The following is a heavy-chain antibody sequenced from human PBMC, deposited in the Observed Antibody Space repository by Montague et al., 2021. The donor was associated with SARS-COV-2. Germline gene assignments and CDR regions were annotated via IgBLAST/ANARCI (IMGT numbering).Heavy chain of an antibody. Sequence: SETLSLTCTVSGGSISSYYWSWIRQPPGKGLEWIGYIYYSGSTNYNPSLKSRVTISVDTSKNQFSLKLSSVTAADTAVYYCARDYRLGSYDFWSDPEWYFDLWGRGTLVTVSS. CDR1: GGSISSYY. J-gene: IGHJ2*01. V-gene: IGHV4-59*01. D-gene: IGHD3-3*01. CDR2: IYYSGST. CDR3: ARDYRLGSYDFWSDPEWYFDL.